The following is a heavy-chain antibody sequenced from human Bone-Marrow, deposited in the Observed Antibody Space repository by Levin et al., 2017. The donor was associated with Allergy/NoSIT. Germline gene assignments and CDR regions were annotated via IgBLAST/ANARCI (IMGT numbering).Heavy chain of an antibody. J-gene: IGHJ3*02. V-gene: IGHV4-31*03. CDR1: GGSISSGGYY. Sequence: SETLSLTCTVSGGSISSGGYYWSWIRQHPGKGLEWIGYIYYSGSTYYNPSLKSRVTISVDTSKNQFSLKLSSVTAADTAVYYCATGYSSGLGEGHDAFDIWGQGTMVTVSS. CDR2: IYYSGST. D-gene: IGHD6-19*01. CDR3: ATGYSSGLGEGHDAFDI.